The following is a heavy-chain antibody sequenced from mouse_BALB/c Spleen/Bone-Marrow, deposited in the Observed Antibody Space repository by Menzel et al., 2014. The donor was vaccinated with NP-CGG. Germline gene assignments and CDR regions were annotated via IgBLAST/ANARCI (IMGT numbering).Heavy chain of an antibody. D-gene: IGHD2-4*01. J-gene: IGHJ3*01. CDR3: ARRAYYDYEGFAY. Sequence: QVQLQQSGADLARPGASVKMSCKASGYSFTNYMIHWVKQRPGQGLEWIGYINPSSGYTNYNQKFKDKATLTADKPSSTAYMQLSSLTSEDSAVYYCARRAYYDYEGFAYWGQGTLVTVSA. V-gene: IGHV1-4*01. CDR1: GYSFTNYM. CDR2: INPSSGYT.